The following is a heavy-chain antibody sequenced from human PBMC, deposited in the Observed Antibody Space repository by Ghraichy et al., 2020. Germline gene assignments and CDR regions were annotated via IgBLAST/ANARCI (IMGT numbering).Heavy chain of an antibody. CDR1: GGSISSSSYY. CDR3: ARALKPPFYGMDV. V-gene: IGHV4-39*01. J-gene: IGHJ6*02. Sequence: SETLSLTCTVSGGSISSSSYYWGWIRQPPGKGLEWIGSIYYSGSTYYNPSLKSRVTISVDTSKNQFSLKLSSVTAADTAVYYCARALKPPFYGMDVWGQGTTVTVSS. CDR2: IYYSGST.